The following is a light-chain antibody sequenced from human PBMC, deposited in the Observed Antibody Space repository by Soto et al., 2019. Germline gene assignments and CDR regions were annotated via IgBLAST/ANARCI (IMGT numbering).Light chain of an antibody. CDR3: QQLNSYPIT. CDR1: QNVRGSQ. CDR2: GAS. J-gene: IGKJ5*01. Sequence: EIVITQSPATLPVPPGERVTFSYMTSQNVRGSQVAWHQQTPGEAPRLLVFGASIRATGIPARFSGGGCETEFTLTISSLQLEDFATYYCQQLNSYPITFGQGTLLEIK. V-gene: IGKV3-15*01.